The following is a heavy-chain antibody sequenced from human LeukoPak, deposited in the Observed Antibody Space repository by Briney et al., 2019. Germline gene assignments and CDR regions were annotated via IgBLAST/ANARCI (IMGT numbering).Heavy chain of an antibody. CDR2: ISAYNGNT. D-gene: IGHD3-22*01. CDR3: ARAPTYYYDSSGYQGDDY. J-gene: IGHJ4*02. Sequence: ASVKVSCKASGGTFSNYAISWVRQAPGQGLEWMGWISAYNGNTNYAQKLQGRVTMTTDTSTSTAYMELRSLRSDDTAVYYCARAPTYYYDSSGYQGDDYWGQGTLVTVSS. CDR1: GGTFSNYA. V-gene: IGHV1-18*01.